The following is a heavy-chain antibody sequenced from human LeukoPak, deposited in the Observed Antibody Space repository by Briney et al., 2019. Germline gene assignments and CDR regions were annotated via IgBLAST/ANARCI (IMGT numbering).Heavy chain of an antibody. J-gene: IGHJ3*02. Sequence: GGSLGLSCAASGFTFSSYAMSWVRQAPGKGLEWVSAISGSGGSTYYADSVKGRFTISRDNSKNTLYLQMNSLRSEDTAVYYCAKVWVVTPAAFDIWGQGTMVTVSS. CDR1: GFTFSSYA. D-gene: IGHD4-23*01. CDR2: ISGSGGST. CDR3: AKVWVVTPAAFDI. V-gene: IGHV3-23*01.